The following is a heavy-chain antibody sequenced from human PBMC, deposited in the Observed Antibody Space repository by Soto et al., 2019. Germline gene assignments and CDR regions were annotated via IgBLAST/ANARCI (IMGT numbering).Heavy chain of an antibody. J-gene: IGHJ6*02. CDR2: INRNSGGT. Sequence: QVQLVQSGAEVKKPGASVKVSCKASGYTFTGYYMNWVRQAPGQGLEWMGWINRNSGGTNYAQKFQGWRSMTRDTSMSTAYMELTRLRSDDTAGYYCARIGMDYCYGMDVWGQGTTVTVSS. CDR1: GYTFTGYY. D-gene: IGHD1-20*01. V-gene: IGHV1-2*04. CDR3: ARIGMDYCYGMDV.